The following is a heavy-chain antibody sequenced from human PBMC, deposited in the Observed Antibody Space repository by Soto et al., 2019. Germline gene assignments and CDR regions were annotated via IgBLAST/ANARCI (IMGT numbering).Heavy chain of an antibody. J-gene: IGHJ3*01. V-gene: IGHV3-23*01. Sequence: EVHLLESGGGFVQPGGSLRLSCAASGFTFSTYAMTWVRQGPGKGLEYLSAISGSGGTTYYPDSVKGRFTISRDKSKNTLYLQMNSQRGEDAAVYYCAQGPEDIGKDDGFDFWGQGTMVTVSS. CDR3: AQGPEDIGKDDGFDF. CDR2: ISGSGGTT. D-gene: IGHD2-15*01. CDR1: GFTFSTYA.